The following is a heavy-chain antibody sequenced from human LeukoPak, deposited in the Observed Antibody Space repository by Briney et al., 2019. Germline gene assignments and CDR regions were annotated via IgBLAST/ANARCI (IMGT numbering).Heavy chain of an antibody. CDR1: GFSFSNAW. CDR2: IKSKTDGGTT. Sequence: GSLRLSCAASGFSFSNAWMSWVRQAPGKGLEWVGRIKSKTDGGTTDYAAPVKGRFTISRDDSKNTLYLQMNSLKTEDTAVYYCARDWGPGPVLRYFDWEPDAFDIWGQGTMVTVSS. J-gene: IGHJ3*02. V-gene: IGHV3-15*01. D-gene: IGHD3-9*01. CDR3: ARDWGPGPVLRYFDWEPDAFDI.